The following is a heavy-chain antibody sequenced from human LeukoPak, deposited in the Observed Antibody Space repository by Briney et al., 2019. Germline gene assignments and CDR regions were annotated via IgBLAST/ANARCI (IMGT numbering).Heavy chain of an antibody. V-gene: IGHV4-61*02. J-gene: IGHJ4*02. CDR2: IYTSGST. D-gene: IGHD5-12*01. Sequence: SETLSLTSTVSGGSISSGSYYWSWIRQPAGKGLEWIGRIYTSGSTNYNPSLKSRVTISVDTSKNQFSLKLSSVTAADTAVYYCAREGGYSGYGPFDYWGQGTLVTVSS. CDR3: AREGGYSGYGPFDY. CDR1: GGSISSGSYY.